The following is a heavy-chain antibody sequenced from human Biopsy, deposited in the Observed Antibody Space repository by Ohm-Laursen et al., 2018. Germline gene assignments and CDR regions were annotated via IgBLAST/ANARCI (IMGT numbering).Heavy chain of an antibody. D-gene: IGHD2/OR15-2a*01. CDR3: ARGMRTTGWPYFDP. CDR2: IYSGGNT. Sequence: GTLSLTCTLSGYSIIPSGPENWSWIRQPPGQGLQYIGFIYSGGNTNYNPSLRSRVTMSVDTSKNQFSLRLNSVTAADTAAYYCARGMRTTGWPYFDPWGQGTLVTVSS. CDR1: GYSIIPSGPEN. V-gene: IGHV4-61*01. J-gene: IGHJ4*02.